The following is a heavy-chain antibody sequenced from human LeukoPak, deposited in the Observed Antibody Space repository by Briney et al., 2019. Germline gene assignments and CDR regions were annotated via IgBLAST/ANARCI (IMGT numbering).Heavy chain of an antibody. D-gene: IGHD3-10*01. CDR2: ISGSGCST. CDR3: AKCGVIAPYFDY. J-gene: IGHJ4*02. CDR1: GFTFSSYA. Sequence: GGSLRLSCAASGFTFSSYAMSWVRQAPGKGLEWVSAISGSGCSTYYADSVKGRFTISRDNSKNTLYLQMNSLRAEETAVYYRAKCGVIAPYFDYWGQGTLVTVSS. V-gene: IGHV3-23*01.